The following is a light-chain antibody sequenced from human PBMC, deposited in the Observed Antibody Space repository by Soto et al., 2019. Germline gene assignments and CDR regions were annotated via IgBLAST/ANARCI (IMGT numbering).Light chain of an antibody. CDR2: KAS. CDR1: QSLRSS. V-gene: IGKV3-15*01. Sequence: ETMMTQSPSTLSLSLGERATLFCRASQSLRSSLAWYQQKPGQAPRLLIYKASTRATGIPARFSGSGSGTDFTLTISGLQSEDFAAYYCQQYNNWPQTFGGGTKVDIK. J-gene: IGKJ4*02. CDR3: QQYNNWPQT.